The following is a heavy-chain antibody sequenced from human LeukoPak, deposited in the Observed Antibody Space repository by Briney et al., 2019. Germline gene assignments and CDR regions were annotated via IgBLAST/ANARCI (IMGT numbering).Heavy chain of an antibody. D-gene: IGHD2-15*01. V-gene: IGHV3-66*01. CDR3: ARMRWRDDAFDI. Sequence: PGGSLRLSCAASGFTVSSNYMSWVRQAPGKGLEWVSVIYSGGSTYYADSVKGRFTISRDNSKNTLYLQMSSLRAEDTAVYYCARMRWRDDAFDIWGQGTMVTVSS. CDR2: IYSGGST. J-gene: IGHJ3*02. CDR1: GFTVSSNY.